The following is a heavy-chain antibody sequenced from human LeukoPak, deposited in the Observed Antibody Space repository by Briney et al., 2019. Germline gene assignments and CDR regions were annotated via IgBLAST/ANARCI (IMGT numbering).Heavy chain of an antibody. Sequence: PSETLSLTCTVSGGSISSGYYYWSWIRQPAGKGLEWIGRISTSGSTNYNPSLKSRVTISVDTSKNQLSLKLSSVTAADTAVYYCAGPYDSSGYYYNDAFDMWGQGTMVTVSS. J-gene: IGHJ3*02. CDR1: GGSISSGYYY. CDR2: ISTSGST. CDR3: AGPYDSSGYYYNDAFDM. D-gene: IGHD3-22*01. V-gene: IGHV4-61*02.